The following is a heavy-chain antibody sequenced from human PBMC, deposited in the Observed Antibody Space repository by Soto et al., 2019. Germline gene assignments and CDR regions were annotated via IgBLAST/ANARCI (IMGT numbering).Heavy chain of an antibody. V-gene: IGHV4-30-4*01. D-gene: IGHD6-13*01. CDR3: AWYGSYFDY. J-gene: IGHJ4*02. CDR1: DGSISSGDYY. CDR2: IYYSGST. Sequence: SETLSLPCTVSDGSISSGDYYCSWIRQPPGKGLEWIGYIYYSGSTYYNPSLKSRVTISVDTSKNQFSLKLSSVTAADTAVYYCAWYGSYFDYWGQGSLVTVSS.